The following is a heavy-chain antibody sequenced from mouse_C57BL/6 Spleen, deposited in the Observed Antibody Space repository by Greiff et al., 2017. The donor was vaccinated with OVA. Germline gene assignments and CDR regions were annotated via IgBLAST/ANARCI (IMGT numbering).Heavy chain of an antibody. CDR3: ARDATLGATEGYYAMDY. Sequence: VQLKESGPELVKPGASVKISCKASGYSFTDYNMNWVKQSHGKSLEWIGVINPNYGTTSYNQKFKGKATLTVDQSSRTAYMQLNSLTSEDSAVYYCARDATLGATEGYYAMDYWGQGTTVTVSS. CDR2: INPNYGTT. V-gene: IGHV1-39*01. CDR1: GYSFTDYN. D-gene: IGHD1-1*01. J-gene: IGHJ4*01.